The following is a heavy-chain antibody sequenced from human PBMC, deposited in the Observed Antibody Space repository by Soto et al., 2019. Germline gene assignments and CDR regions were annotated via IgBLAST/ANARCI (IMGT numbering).Heavy chain of an antibody. J-gene: IGHJ4*02. CDR1: GGSFRSYY. V-gene: IGHV4-59*01. D-gene: IGHD3-22*01. CDR3: ARGNYYDSSGYYDY. Sequence: PSETLSLTCTVSGGSFRSYYWSWIRQPPGKGLEWIGYIYYSGSTNYNPSLKSRVTISVDTSKNQFSLKLSSVTAADTAVYYCARGNYYDSSGYYDYWGQGTLVTVSS. CDR2: IYYSGST.